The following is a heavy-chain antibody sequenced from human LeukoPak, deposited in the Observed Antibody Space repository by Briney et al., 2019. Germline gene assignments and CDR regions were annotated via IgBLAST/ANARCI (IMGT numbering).Heavy chain of an antibody. CDR3: ARQGVATAIDY. J-gene: IGHJ4*02. V-gene: IGHV4-4*07. Sequence: SGTLSLTCTVSGGSISSYYWSWIRQPAGKGLEWIGRIYASGNTNYNPSLKSRVTMSVDTSKNLFALKLSSVTAADTAVYYCARQGVATAIDYWGQGTLVTVS. CDR1: GGSISSYY. CDR2: IYASGNT. D-gene: IGHD2-21*02.